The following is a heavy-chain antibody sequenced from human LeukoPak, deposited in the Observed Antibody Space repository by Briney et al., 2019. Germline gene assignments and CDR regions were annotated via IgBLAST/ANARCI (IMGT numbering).Heavy chain of an antibody. CDR2: INPSGGST. Sequence: ASVKVSCKASGDSFTSYYMHWVRQAPGQGLEGLGIINPSGGSTSYAQKFQGRVTMTRDASTSTAYMELRSLRSDDTAVYYCARDLRTTVTFDKFDYWGQGTLVTVSS. V-gene: IGHV1-46*01. D-gene: IGHD4-17*01. CDR1: GDSFTSYY. CDR3: ARDLRTTVTFDKFDY. J-gene: IGHJ4*02.